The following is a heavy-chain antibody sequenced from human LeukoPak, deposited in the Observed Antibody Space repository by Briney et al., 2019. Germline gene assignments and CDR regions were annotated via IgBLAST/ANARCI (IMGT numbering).Heavy chain of an antibody. CDR2: INPNNWGT. V-gene: IGHV1-2*02. J-gene: IGHJ6*01. Sequence: GASVTVSCKASGYTFTGYYMHWVRQAPGQGRAWMGWINPNNWGTNYPQKFQGRVTKTRDTSISTVYMELSRVRSDDTAVYYCARGNLLGVRGPYGMDVWGQGTTVTVSS. CDR1: GYTFTGYY. D-gene: IGHD3-16*01. CDR3: ARGNLLGVRGPYGMDV.